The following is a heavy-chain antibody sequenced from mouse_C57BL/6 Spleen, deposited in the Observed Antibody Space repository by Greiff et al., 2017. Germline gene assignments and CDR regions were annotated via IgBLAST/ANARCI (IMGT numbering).Heavy chain of an antibody. V-gene: IGHV1-7*01. D-gene: IGHD2-3*01. CDR1: GYTFTSYW. CDR3: ASSAGYYGAY. Sequence: VQLQESGAELVKPGASVKLSCKASGYTFTSYWMHWVKQRPGQGLEWIGYINPSSGYTKYNQKFKDKATLTAAKSSSTAYMQLSSLTYEDSAVDYCASSAGYYGAYWGQGTLVTVSA. J-gene: IGHJ3*01. CDR2: INPSSGYT.